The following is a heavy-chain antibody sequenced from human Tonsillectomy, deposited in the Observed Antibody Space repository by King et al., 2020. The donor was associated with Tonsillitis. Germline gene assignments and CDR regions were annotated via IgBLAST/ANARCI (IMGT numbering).Heavy chain of an antibody. D-gene: IGHD4-23*01. Sequence: VQLVESGAEVKKPGASVKVSCKASGYTFTNYYIHWVRQAPGKGLEWMGIINPSGGSTTYAQKFQGRVTMTRDTSTSTVYMELSSLRSEDTAVYYCARHESGGNSPPGDYWGQGTVVTVSS. CDR2: INPSGGST. CDR1: GYTFTNYY. J-gene: IGHJ4*02. CDR3: ARHESGGNSPPGDY. V-gene: IGHV1-46*01.